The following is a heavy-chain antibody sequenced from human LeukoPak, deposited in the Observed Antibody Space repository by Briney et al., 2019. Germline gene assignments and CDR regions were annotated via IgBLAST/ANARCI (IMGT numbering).Heavy chain of an antibody. D-gene: IGHD4-17*01. CDR2: LSGSAGDT. CDR1: GFTLRSYS. J-gene: IGHJ4*02. CDR3: ARGQTVSTRHLEY. Sequence: PGGSLRLSCVASGFTLRSYSMNWVRQAPGKGLQWVSILSGSAGDTFSADSVKGRFTISRDNSKNTLYLQMNSLRAEDTAVYYCARGQTVSTRHLEYWGQGTLVTVSS. V-gene: IGHV3-23*01.